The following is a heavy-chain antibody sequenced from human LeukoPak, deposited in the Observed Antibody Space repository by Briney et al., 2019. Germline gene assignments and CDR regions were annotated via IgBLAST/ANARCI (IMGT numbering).Heavy chain of an antibody. CDR1: GGSISSYY. Sequence: TSETLSLTCTVSGGSISSYYWSWIRQPPGKGLEWIGYIYYSGSTNYNPSLKSRVTISVDTSKNQFSLKLSSVTAADTAVYYCASRRCSSGWYVYWGQGTLVTVSS. J-gene: IGHJ4*02. CDR3: ASRRCSSGWYVY. V-gene: IGHV4-59*01. D-gene: IGHD6-19*01. CDR2: IYYSGST.